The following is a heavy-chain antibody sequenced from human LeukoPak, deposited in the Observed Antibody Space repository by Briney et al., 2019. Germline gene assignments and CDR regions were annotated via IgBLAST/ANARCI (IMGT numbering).Heavy chain of an antibody. CDR3: ARAHSGWYDY. CDR1: GFTFSSYS. CDR2: ISSSSSYI. J-gene: IGHJ4*02. Sequence: PGGTLRLSCAASGFTFSSYSMNWVRQAPGKGLEWVSSISSSSSYIYYADSVEGRFTISRDNAKNSLYLQMNSLRAEDTAVYYCARAHSGWYDYWGQGTLVTVSS. D-gene: IGHD6-19*01. V-gene: IGHV3-21*01.